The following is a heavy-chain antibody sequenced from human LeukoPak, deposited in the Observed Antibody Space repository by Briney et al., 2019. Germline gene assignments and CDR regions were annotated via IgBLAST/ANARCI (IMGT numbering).Heavy chain of an antibody. D-gene: IGHD6-13*01. Sequence: GRSLRLSCAASGFTFSSYGMHWVRQAPGKGLEWVAVIWSDGSNKYYADSVKGRFTISRDNSKNTLYLQMNSLRAEDTAVYYCAKELAVLDAFDIWGQGTMVTVSS. CDR1: GFTFSSYG. V-gene: IGHV3-33*06. CDR2: IWSDGSNK. CDR3: AKELAVLDAFDI. J-gene: IGHJ3*02.